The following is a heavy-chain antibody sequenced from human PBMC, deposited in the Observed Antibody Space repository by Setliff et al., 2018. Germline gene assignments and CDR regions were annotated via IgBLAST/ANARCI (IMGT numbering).Heavy chain of an antibody. CDR3: AKYYSDNSGPRGAFDY. J-gene: IGHJ4*02. CDR1: GFTFDDYG. V-gene: IGHV3-74*01. CDR2: INSDGSST. D-gene: IGHD3-22*01. Sequence: LRLSCAASGFTFDDYGMAWVRQAPGKGLVWVSRINSDGSSTNYADSVKGQFTVSRDNAKNTLYLQMNSLRAEDTAVYYCAKYYSDNSGPRGAFDYWGQGTQVTVSS.